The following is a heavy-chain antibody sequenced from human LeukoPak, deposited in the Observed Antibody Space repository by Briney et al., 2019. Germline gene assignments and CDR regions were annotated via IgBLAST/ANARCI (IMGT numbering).Heavy chain of an antibody. CDR2: ISWNSGSI. D-gene: IGHD3-10*01. CDR1: GFTFDDYA. CDR3: AKDSRRGYYGSGRRYREWHEWYYGMDV. J-gene: IGHJ6*02. Sequence: GGSLRLSCAASGFTFDDYAMHWVRQAPGKGLEWVSGISWNSGSIGYADSVKGRFTISRDNAKNSLYLQMNSLRAEDTALYYCAKDSRRGYYGSGRRYREWHEWYYGMDVWGQGTTVTVSS. V-gene: IGHV3-9*01.